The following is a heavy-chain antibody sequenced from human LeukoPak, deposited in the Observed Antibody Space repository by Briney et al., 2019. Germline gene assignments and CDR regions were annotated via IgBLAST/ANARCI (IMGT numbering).Heavy chain of an antibody. CDR1: GFTFSTYW. Sequence: GGSLRLSCAASGFTFSTYWMHWVRQAPGKGLEWVSRINSDGSSTSYADSIKGRFTISRDNAKDTLYLQMNSLRAEDTAIYYCARVPTTTLFDYWGQGTLVIVSS. CDR2: INSDGSST. J-gene: IGHJ4*02. V-gene: IGHV3-74*01. CDR3: ARVPTTTLFDY. D-gene: IGHD5-12*01.